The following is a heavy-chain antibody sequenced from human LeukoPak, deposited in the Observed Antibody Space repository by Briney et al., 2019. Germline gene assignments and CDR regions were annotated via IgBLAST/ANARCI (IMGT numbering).Heavy chain of an antibody. CDR3: ARSWVVGAQGGFDY. CDR1: GYTFTSYD. V-gene: IGHV1-8*01. J-gene: IGHJ4*02. Sequence: GASVKVSCKASGYTFTSYDINWVRQATGQGLEWMRWMNPNSGNTGYAQKFQGRVTMTRNTSISTAYMELSSLRSEDTAVYYCARSWVVGAQGGFDYWGQGTLVTVSS. CDR2: MNPNSGNT. D-gene: IGHD1-26*01.